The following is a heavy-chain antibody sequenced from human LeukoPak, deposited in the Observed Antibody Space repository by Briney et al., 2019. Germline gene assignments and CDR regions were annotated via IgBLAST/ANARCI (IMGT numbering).Heavy chain of an antibody. CDR3: ARSTFPEEHYYYGMDV. CDR1: RGTFSSYA. CDR2: IIPIFGTA. D-gene: IGHD1-26*01. J-gene: IGHJ6*04. Sequence: SVKVSCKASRGTFSSYAISWVRQAPGQGLEWMGGIIPIFGTANYAQKFQGRVTITADESTSTAYMELSSLRSEDTAVYYCARSTFPEEHYYYGMDVWGKGTTVTVSS. V-gene: IGHV1-69*13.